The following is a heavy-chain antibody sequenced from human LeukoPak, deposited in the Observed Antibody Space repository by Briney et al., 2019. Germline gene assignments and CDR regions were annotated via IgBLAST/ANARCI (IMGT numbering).Heavy chain of an antibody. D-gene: IGHD3-16*02. CDR1: GYTFTGYY. CDR2: INPNSGGT. CDR3: ARDAVYDDYVWGSYRYRGAFDI. J-gene: IGHJ3*02. Sequence: ASVKVSCKASGYTFTGYYMHWVRQASGQGLEWMGWINPNSGGTNYAQKFQGRVTMTRDTSISTAYMELSRLRSDDTAVYYCARDAVYDDYVWGSYRYRGAFDIWGQGTMVTVSS. V-gene: IGHV1-2*02.